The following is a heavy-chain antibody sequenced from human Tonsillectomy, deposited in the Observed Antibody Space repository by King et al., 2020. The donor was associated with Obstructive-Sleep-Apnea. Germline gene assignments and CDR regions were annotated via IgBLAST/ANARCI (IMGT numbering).Heavy chain of an antibody. V-gene: IGHV3-23*04. CDR2: ITRSGDKT. CDR3: VKDWGSEDEGIGC. D-gene: IGHD7-27*01. CDR1: GFPFSNYA. Sequence: VQLVESGGGLVQPGGSLRLSCAASGFPFSNYAMSWVRQAPGKGLEWVSAITRSGDKTYYAGSVKGRFTISRDTSRNTLYLQMNRLRDDDTALYYCVKDWGSEDEGIGCWGQGTLVSVSS. J-gene: IGHJ4*02.